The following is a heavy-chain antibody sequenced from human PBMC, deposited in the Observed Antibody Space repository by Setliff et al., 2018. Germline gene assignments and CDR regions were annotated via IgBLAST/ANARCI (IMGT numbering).Heavy chain of an antibody. D-gene: IGHD6-19*01. J-gene: IGHJ4*02. CDR2: IRSKADSYST. CDR3: ATDRGWLDMFDY. CDR1: GFTFSGSA. V-gene: IGHV3-73*01. Sequence: SLRLSCAASGFTFSGSAIYWVRQASGKGLEWVGRIRSKADSYSTAYAASVKGRFTISRDDSKNTAFLQVNSLKTEDTAVYYCATDRGWLDMFDYWGQGTQVTVSS.